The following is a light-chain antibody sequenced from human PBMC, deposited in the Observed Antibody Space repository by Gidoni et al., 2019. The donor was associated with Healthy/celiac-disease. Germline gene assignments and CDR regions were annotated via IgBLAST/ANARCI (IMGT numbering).Light chain of an antibody. V-gene: IGKV3-15*01. Sequence: EIVMTQSPATLSVSPGERATLSCRASQSVSSNLAWYQQKPGQAPRLLIYGASTRATGIPARFSGSGSGTEFTLTISSLRSEDFAVYYCQQYNKGLTFGGGTKVEIK. J-gene: IGKJ4*01. CDR1: QSVSSN. CDR2: GAS. CDR3: QQYNKGLT.